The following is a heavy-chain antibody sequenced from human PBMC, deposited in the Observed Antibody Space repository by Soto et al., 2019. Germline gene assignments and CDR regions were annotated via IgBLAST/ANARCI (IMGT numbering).Heavy chain of an antibody. CDR2: MNPNSGNT. CDR3: ARGLPEQDIVPYY. J-gene: IGHJ4*02. CDR1: GYTFTSYG. V-gene: IGHV1-8*02. Sequence: ASVKVSCKASGYTFTSYGISWVRQATGQGLEWMGWMNPNSGNTDYAQKFQGRVTMTRNTSISTAYMELSSLRSEDTAVYYCARGLPEQDIVPYYWGQGTLVTVSS. D-gene: IGHD2-8*01.